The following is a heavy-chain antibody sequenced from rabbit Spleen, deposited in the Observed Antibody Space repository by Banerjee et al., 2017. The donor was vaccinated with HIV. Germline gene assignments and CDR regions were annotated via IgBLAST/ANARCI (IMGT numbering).Heavy chain of an antibody. CDR2: IDTGSSGFT. Sequence: QSVEESGGRLVKPDESLTLTCTVSGIDLSSYAMGWVRQAPGKGLEWIACIDTGSSGFTYFATWAKGRFTISKTSSTTVTLQLTRLTAADTATYFCARDTSSSFSSYGMDLWGPGTLVTVS. V-gene: IGHV1S40*01. CDR3: ARDTSSSFSSYGMDL. CDR1: GIDLSSYA. D-gene: IGHD1-1*01. J-gene: IGHJ6*01.